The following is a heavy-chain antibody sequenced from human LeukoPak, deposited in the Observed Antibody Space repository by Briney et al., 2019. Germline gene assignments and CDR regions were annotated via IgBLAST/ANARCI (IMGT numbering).Heavy chain of an antibody. V-gene: IGHV3-74*01. CDR1: GLRFAYSW. J-gene: IGHJ1*01. CDR2: INNDGSDT. CDR3: ARVSGLGMNEYYQH. D-gene: IGHD3-16*01. Sequence: SGGSLRLSCAASGLRFAYSWMHWVRQAPGKGLVGVSRINNDGSDTRYADSVRGRFTISRDNAKNTLYLQMNSLRAEDTAAYYCARVSGLGMNEYYQHWGQGTLVTVPS.